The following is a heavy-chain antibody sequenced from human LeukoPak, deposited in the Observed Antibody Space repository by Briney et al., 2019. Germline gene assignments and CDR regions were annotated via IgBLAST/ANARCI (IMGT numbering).Heavy chain of an antibody. Sequence: GGSLRLSCAASGFTFSSYWMSWVRQAPGNGLEWVANIKQDGCEKYYVDSVKGRFTISRDNAKNSLYLQMNSLRAEDTAVYYCARRADIVVVPAAIQYYGMDVWGQGTTVTVSS. CDR2: IKQDGCEK. D-gene: IGHD2-2*01. V-gene: IGHV3-7*01. CDR1: GFTFSSYW. CDR3: ARRADIVVVPAAIQYYGMDV. J-gene: IGHJ6*02.